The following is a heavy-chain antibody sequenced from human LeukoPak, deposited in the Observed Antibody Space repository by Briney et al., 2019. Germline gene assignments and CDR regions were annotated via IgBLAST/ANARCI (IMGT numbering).Heavy chain of an antibody. CDR3: TTDTLAVAVNY. CDR1: GFTFSSYG. J-gene: IGHJ4*02. D-gene: IGHD6-19*01. Sequence: GGSLRLSCAASGFTFSSYGMHWVRQAPGKGLEWVGRIKSKTDGGTTDYAAPVKGRFTISRDDSKNTLYLQMNSLKTEDTAVYYCTTDTLAVAVNYWGQGTLVTVSS. CDR2: IKSKTDGGTT. V-gene: IGHV3-15*01.